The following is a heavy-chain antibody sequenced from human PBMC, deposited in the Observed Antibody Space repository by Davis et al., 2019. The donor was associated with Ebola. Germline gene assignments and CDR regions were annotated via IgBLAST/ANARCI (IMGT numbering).Heavy chain of an antibody. CDR1: GFTFSSYG. CDR3: ARDKVATSYYYYYGMDV. V-gene: IGHV3-33*02. Sequence: GESLKISCAASGFTFSSYGMHWVRQAPGKGLEWVAVIWYDGSNKYYADSAKGRFTISRDNSKNTLFLQMNSLRAEDTAVYYCARDKVATSYYYYYGMDVWGQGTTVTVSS. J-gene: IGHJ6*02. CDR2: IWYDGSNK. D-gene: IGHD5-12*01.